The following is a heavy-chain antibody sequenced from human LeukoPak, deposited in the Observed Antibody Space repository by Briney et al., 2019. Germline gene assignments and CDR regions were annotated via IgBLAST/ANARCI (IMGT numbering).Heavy chain of an antibody. CDR3: ATSSRSRNGPFYSGSYYGDY. CDR2: ISGSGGTT. J-gene: IGHJ4*02. CDR1: GITFSSYA. Sequence: PGGSLRLSCAASGITFSSYAMSWVRQAPGKGLEWVSVISGSGGTTSYADSVKGRFTISRDNSKNTLYLQMISLRAEDTAVYYCATSSRSRNGPFYSGSYYGDYWGQGTLVTVSS. V-gene: IGHV3-23*01. D-gene: IGHD1-26*01.